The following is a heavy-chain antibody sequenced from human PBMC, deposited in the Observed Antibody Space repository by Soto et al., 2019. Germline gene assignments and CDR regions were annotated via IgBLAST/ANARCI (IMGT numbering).Heavy chain of an antibody. CDR2: INHSGSI. Sequence: SETLSLTCAVYGGSISGYYWSWIRQPPGKGLEWIGEINHSGSINYNPSLKSRVTISVDTSKNQFSLNLSSVTAADTAVYYCARAAPRYCSGGSCYSGRDYWRQGTLVT. CDR3: ARAAPRYCSGGSCYSGRDY. D-gene: IGHD2-15*01. J-gene: IGHJ4*02. V-gene: IGHV4-34*01. CDR1: GGSISGYY.